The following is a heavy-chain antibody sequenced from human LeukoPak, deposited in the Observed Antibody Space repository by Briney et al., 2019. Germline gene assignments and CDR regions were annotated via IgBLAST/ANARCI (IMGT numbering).Heavy chain of an antibody. CDR1: GFTFSSYS. Sequence: GSLRLSCAASGFTFSSYSMNWVRQAPGKGLEWVSSISSSSSYIYYADSVKGRFTISRDNAKNSLYLQMNSLRAEDTAVYYCARGTLLSGWFRPNWFDPWGQGTLVTVSS. V-gene: IGHV3-21*01. J-gene: IGHJ5*02. D-gene: IGHD6-19*01. CDR2: ISSSSSYI. CDR3: ARGTLLSGWFRPNWFDP.